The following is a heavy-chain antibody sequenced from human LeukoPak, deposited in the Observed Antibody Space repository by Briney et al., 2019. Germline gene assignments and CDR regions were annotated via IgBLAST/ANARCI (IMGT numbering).Heavy chain of an antibody. CDR1: GFTFDDYT. CDR2: ISWDGGST. D-gene: IGHD4-11*01. Sequence: GGSLRLSCAASGFTFDDYTMHWVRQAPGKGLEWVSLISWDGGSTYYADSVKGRFTISRDNSKNSLYLQMNSLRTEDTALYYCAKDITPSSKSGYFDYWGQGTLVIVSS. J-gene: IGHJ4*02. CDR3: AKDITPSSKSGYFDY. V-gene: IGHV3-43*01.